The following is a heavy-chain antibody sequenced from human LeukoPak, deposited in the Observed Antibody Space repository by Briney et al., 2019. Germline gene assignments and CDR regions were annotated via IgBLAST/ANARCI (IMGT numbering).Heavy chain of an antibody. CDR1: GGSISSGSYN. CDR3: ARVYSKLGYDYYYMDV. D-gene: IGHD4-11*01. Sequence: SETLSLTCPVSGGSISSGSYNWSWIRQPAGKGLEWIGRIYTSWSTNYNPSRNSRVTISVETSKNQFSLKLSSVTAADTAVYYCARVYSKLGYDYYYMDVWGKGTTVTVSS. CDR2: IYTSWST. V-gene: IGHV4-61*02. J-gene: IGHJ6*03.